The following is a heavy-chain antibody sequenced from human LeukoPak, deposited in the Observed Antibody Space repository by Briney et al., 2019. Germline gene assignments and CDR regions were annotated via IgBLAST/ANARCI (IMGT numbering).Heavy chain of an antibody. CDR3: AKSTMWSTRPFDS. D-gene: IGHD2-2*01. CDR1: GFTFSSYG. Sequence: PGGSLRLSCAASGFTFSSYGMHWVRQAPGKGLEWVAFIRYDGSNKYYADSVKGRFTISRDNSKNTLYLQMNSLRAEDTAVYYCAKSTMWSTRPFDSWGQGTLVTVSS. V-gene: IGHV3-30*02. J-gene: IGHJ4*02. CDR2: IRYDGSNK.